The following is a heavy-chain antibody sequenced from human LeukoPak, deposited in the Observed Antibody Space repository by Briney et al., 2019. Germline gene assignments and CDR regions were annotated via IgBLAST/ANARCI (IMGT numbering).Heavy chain of an antibody. D-gene: IGHD3-22*01. CDR3: ARVPDYYDSSAIIDY. J-gene: IGHJ4*02. CDR2: ISSSSSYI. Sequence: GGSLRLSCAASGFTFSSYSMNWVRQAPGKGLEWVSSISSSSSYIYYADSVKGRFTISRDNAKNSLYLQMNSLRAEDTAVYYCARVPDYYDSSAIIDYWGQGTLVTVSS. CDR1: GFTFSSYS. V-gene: IGHV3-21*01.